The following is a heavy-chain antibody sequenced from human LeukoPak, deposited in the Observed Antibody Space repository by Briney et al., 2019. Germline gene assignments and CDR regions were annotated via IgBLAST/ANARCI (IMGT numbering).Heavy chain of an antibody. CDR2: INHSGST. Sequence: SETLSLTCAVYGGSFSGYYWSWIRQPPGKGLEWIGEINHSGSTNYNPSLKSRATISVDKSKNQFSLKLSSVTAADTAVYYCAREGSGWYVRYFDYWGQGTLVTVSS. V-gene: IGHV4-34*01. CDR3: AREGSGWYVRYFDY. J-gene: IGHJ4*02. CDR1: GGSFSGYY. D-gene: IGHD6-19*01.